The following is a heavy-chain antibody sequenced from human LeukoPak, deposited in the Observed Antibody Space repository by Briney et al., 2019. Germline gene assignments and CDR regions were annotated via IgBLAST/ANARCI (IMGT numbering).Heavy chain of an antibody. CDR2: INPNSGGT. V-gene: IGHV1-2*06. Sequence: ASVKVSCKASGYTFTGYYMHWVRQAPGQGLEWMGRINPNSGGTNYAQKFQGRVTMTRDTSISTAYMELRSLRSDDTAVYYCARDGISGYYYFYWGQGTLVTVSS. D-gene: IGHD3-22*01. CDR3: ARDGISGYYYFY. CDR1: GYTFTGYY. J-gene: IGHJ4*02.